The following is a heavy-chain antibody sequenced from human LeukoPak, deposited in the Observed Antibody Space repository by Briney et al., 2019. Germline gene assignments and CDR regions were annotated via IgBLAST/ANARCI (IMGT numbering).Heavy chain of an antibody. D-gene: IGHD6-13*01. CDR3: ASEGIEQQLQRSDY. Sequence: SETLSLTCTVSGGSISSSSYYWGWIRQPPGEGLEWIGSIYYSGSTYYNPSLKSRVTISVDTSKNQFSLKLSSVTAADTAVYYCASEGIEQQLQRSDYWGQGTLVTVSS. CDR1: GGSISSSSYY. J-gene: IGHJ4*02. CDR2: IYYSGST. V-gene: IGHV4-39*01.